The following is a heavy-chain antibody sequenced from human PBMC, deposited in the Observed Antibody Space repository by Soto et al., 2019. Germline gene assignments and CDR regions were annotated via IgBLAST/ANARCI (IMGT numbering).Heavy chain of an antibody. Sequence: QVQLQQWGAGLLKPSETLSLTCAVYGGSFSGYYWSWIRQPPGKGLEWIGEINHSGSTIYNPSLKSRVTISVDPSKHQFSLKLSSVTAADTAVYYCAGTGIAARPDVGWGQGTLVTVSS. CDR2: INHSGST. CDR3: AGTGIAARPDVG. V-gene: IGHV4-34*01. CDR1: GGSFSGYY. D-gene: IGHD6-6*01. J-gene: IGHJ4*02.